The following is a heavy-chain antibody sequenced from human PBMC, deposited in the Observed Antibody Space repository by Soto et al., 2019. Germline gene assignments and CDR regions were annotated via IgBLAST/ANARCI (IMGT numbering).Heavy chain of an antibody. Sequence: GASVKVSCKASGYTFTSYDINWVRQATGQGLEKKGWMNPNSGNTGYAQKFQGRVTMTRNTSISTAYMGLRSLRSDDTAVYYCARESITMVRGVIIHNWFDPWGQGTLVTVSS. CDR3: ARESITMVRGVIIHNWFDP. CDR2: MNPNSGNT. CDR1: GYTFTSYD. V-gene: IGHV1-8*01. J-gene: IGHJ5*02. D-gene: IGHD3-10*01.